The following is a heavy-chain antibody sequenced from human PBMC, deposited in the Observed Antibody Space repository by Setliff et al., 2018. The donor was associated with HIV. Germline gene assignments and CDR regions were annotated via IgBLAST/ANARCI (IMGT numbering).Heavy chain of an antibody. CDR1: GFTFSTYN. D-gene: IGHD3-10*01. Sequence: GGSLRLSCAASGFTFSTYNMNWVRQAPGKGLEWVSYISSSSSTIYYADSVKGRFTISRDNAKNSLYLQMNSLRAEDTAVYYCARGPGYFDYWGQGTLVTVSS. J-gene: IGHJ4*02. CDR3: ARGPGYFDY. V-gene: IGHV3-48*01. CDR2: ISSSSSTI.